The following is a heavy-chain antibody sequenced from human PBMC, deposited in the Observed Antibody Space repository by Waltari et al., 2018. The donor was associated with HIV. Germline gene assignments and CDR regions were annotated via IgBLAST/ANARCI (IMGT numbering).Heavy chain of an antibody. CDR1: GFTVSSNY. Sequence: EVQLVESGGGLIQPGGSLRLSCAASGFTVSSNYMSWVRQAPGKGLEWVSVIYSGGSTYYADSVKGRFTISRDNSKNTLYLQMNSLRAEDTAVYYCARFDPGPYYYYGMDVWGQGTTVTVSS. V-gene: IGHV3-53*01. J-gene: IGHJ6*02. CDR3: ARFDPGPYYYYGMDV. CDR2: IYSGGST.